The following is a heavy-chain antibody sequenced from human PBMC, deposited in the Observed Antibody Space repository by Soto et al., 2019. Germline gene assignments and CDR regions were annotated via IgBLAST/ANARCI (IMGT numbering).Heavy chain of an antibody. CDR1: GGSISSGSYY. CDR3: ATRTDYYYGSGSLGGMDV. CDR2: IYYSGST. J-gene: IGHJ6*02. D-gene: IGHD3-10*01. Sequence: QVQLQESGPGLVKPSQTLSLTCTVSGGSISSGSYYWSWIRQLPGKGLAWIGYIYYSGSTYYNPSLQSRVNISVETSKNQCSLKLNSVTAADTAVYYCATRTDYYYGSGSLGGMDVWGQGTTVTVSS. V-gene: IGHV4-31*03.